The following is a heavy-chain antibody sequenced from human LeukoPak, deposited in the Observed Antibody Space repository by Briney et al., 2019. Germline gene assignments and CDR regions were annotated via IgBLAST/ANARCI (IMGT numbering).Heavy chain of an antibody. V-gene: IGHV4-34*01. CDR1: GGSFSGYY. J-gene: IGHJ4*02. Sequence: PSETLSLTCAVYGGSFSGYYWSWIRQPPGKGLEWIGEINHSGSTNYNPSLKSRVTISVDTSKNQFSLKLSSVTAADTAVYYCARGRRLLEWLLSSYFDYWGQGTLVTVSS. CDR3: ARGRRLLEWLLSSYFDY. CDR2: INHSGST. D-gene: IGHD3-3*01.